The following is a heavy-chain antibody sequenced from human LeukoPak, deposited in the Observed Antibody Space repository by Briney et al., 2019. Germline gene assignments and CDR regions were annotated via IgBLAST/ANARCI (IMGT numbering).Heavy chain of an antibody. CDR1: GYTFTGYY. V-gene: IGHV1-2*02. J-gene: IGHJ4*02. CDR3: ARSPHILTGENFDY. D-gene: IGHD3-9*01. Sequence: ASVKVSCKASGYTFTGYYMHWARRAPGQGLEWMGWINPNSGGTNYAQKFQGRVTMTRDTSISTAYMELSRLRSDDTAVYYCARSPHILTGENFDYWGQGTLVTVSS. CDR2: INPNSGGT.